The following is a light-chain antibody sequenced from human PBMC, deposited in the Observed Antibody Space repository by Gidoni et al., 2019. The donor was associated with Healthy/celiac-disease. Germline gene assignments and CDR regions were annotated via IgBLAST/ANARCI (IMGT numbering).Light chain of an antibody. J-gene: IGLJ1*01. CDR3: SSYTSSSTLEV. CDR2: EVS. V-gene: IGLV2-14*01. CDR1: SSDVGGYNY. Sequence: QSALTQPASVSRSPGQSITISCTGTSSDVGGYNYVSWYQQHPGKAPKLMIYEVSKRPSGVSNRFSGSKSGNTASLTISELQAEDEADYYCSSYTSSSTLEVFGTRTKVTVL.